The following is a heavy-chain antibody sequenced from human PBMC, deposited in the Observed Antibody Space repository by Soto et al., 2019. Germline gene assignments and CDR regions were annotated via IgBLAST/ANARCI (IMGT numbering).Heavy chain of an antibody. CDR3: ARDFWVSDLAVFSWFDP. CDR2: ISAYNGNT. D-gene: IGHD3-16*01. J-gene: IGHJ5*02. CDR1: GYTFTSYG. Sequence: ASVKVSCKASGYTFTSYGISWVRQAPGQGLEWMGWISAYNGNTNYAQKLQGRVTMTTDTSTSTAYMELRSLRSDGTAVYYCARDFWVSDLAVFSWFDPWGQGTLVTVSS. V-gene: IGHV1-18*01.